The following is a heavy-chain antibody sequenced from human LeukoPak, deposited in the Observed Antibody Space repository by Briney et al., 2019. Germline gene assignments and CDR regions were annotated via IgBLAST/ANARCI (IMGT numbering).Heavy chain of an antibody. V-gene: IGHV1-18*01. CDR3: ASYSSLNWFDP. J-gene: IGHJ5*02. CDR2: VSADNGNR. D-gene: IGHD4-11*01. Sequence: ASVKVSCKASGYTFTRYGITWVRQAPGQGLEWMGWVSADNGNRNYAQNLQGRLTMTTDTSTNTTYMELRSLRSDDTAVYYCASYSSLNWFDPWGQGTLVTVSS. CDR1: GYTFTRYG.